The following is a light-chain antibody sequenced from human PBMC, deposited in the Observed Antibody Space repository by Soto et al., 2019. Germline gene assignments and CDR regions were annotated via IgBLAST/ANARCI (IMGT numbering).Light chain of an antibody. CDR1: QTISSW. CDR2: KAS. CDR3: QQTYSTRFT. J-gene: IGKJ3*01. Sequence: DIQMTQSPSTLSGSVGDRVTITCRASQTISSWLAWYQQKPGKAPKLLIYKASTLKSGVPSRFSGSGSGTEFTLTISSLQPDDFATYYCQQTYSTRFTFGPGTTVDIK. V-gene: IGKV1-5*03.